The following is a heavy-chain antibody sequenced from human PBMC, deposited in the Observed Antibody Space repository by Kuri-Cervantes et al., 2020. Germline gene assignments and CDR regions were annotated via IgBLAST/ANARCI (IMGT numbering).Heavy chain of an antibody. V-gene: IGHV3-9*01. CDR3: VCVVDSGYEMGTFDY. CDR2: ISWNSGSI. Sequence: GGSLRLSCAASGFTFDDYAMHWVRQAPGKGLECVSGISWNSGSIGYADSVKGRFTISRGNSKNTLYLQMNSLRAEDTAVYYCVCVVDSGYEMGTFDYWGQGTLVTVSS. J-gene: IGHJ4*02. D-gene: IGHD5-12*01. CDR1: GFTFDDYA.